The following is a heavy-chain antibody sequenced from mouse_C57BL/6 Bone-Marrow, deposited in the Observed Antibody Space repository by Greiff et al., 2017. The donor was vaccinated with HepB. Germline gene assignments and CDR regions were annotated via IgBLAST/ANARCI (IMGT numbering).Heavy chain of an antibody. V-gene: IGHV1-18*01. CDR2: INPNNGGT. Sequence: VQLKQSGPELVKPGASVKIPCKASGYTFTDYNMDWVKQSHGKSLEWIGDINPNNGGTIYNQKFKGKATLTVDKSSSTAYMELRSLTSEDTAVYYCARGGLRLRGYYYAMDYWGQGTSVTVSS. CDR3: ARGGLRLRGYYYAMDY. D-gene: IGHD2-2*01. CDR1: GYTFTDYN. J-gene: IGHJ4*01.